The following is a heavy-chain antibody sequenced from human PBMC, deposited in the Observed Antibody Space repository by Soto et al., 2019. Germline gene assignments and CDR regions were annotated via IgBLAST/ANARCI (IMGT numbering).Heavy chain of an antibody. CDR2: IIPIFGTA. V-gene: IGHV1-69*12. D-gene: IGHD2-15*01. Sequence: QVQLVQSGAEVKKPGSSVKVSCKASGGTFSSYAISWVRQAPGQGLEWMGGIIPIFGTANYAQKFQGRVTIPADESTSTASMELSSLRSEDTAVYSCAGAGVTVVTPGDAFDIWGQGTMVTVSS. CDR3: AGAGVTVVTPGDAFDI. J-gene: IGHJ3*02. CDR1: GGTFSSYA.